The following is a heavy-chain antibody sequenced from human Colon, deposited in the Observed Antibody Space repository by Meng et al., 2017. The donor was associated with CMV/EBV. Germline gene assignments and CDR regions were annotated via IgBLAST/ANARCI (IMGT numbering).Heavy chain of an antibody. D-gene: IGHD2-2*01. CDR3: AKLGYCSTTSCFWGFIDY. Sequence: GESLKISCAASGFTFSSYAMSWVRQIPGKGLEWVSSMSGSGDNTYYADSVKGRFTISRDNSKTTLYLQMNSLRSEDTALYSCAKLGYCSTTSCFWGFIDYWGQGTLVTVSS. V-gene: IGHV3-23*01. CDR1: GFTFSSYA. J-gene: IGHJ4*02. CDR2: MSGSGDNT.